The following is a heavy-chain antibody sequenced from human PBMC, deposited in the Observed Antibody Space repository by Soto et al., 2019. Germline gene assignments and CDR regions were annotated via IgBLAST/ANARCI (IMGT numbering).Heavy chain of an antibody. CDR2: IYYSGST. J-gene: IGHJ6*02. CDR1: DGSISSYY. D-gene: IGHD2-2*01. Sequence: TSETLCLTCTVSDGSISSYYWSWIRQPPGKGLEWIGYIYYSGSTNYNPSLKSRVTISVDTSKNQFSLKLSSVTAADTAVYYCARATTPEYCSSTSCYYYGMHVWGQGTTVTVSS. V-gene: IGHV4-59*01. CDR3: ARATTPEYCSSTSCYYYGMHV.